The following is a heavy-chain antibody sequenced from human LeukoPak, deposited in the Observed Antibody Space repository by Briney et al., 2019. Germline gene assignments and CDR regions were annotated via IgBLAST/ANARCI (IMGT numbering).Heavy chain of an antibody. J-gene: IGHJ3*02. CDR1: GGSISSSSYY. V-gene: IGHV4-39*01. D-gene: IGHD3-10*01. CDR2: IFDSRST. CDR3: ARPYHYDSGSRGTAFDI. Sequence: SETLSLNCTVSGGSISSSSYYWGWIRQPPGKGLEWIGSIFDSRSTYYNPSLKSRLTISVDTSKNQFSLKLSSVTAADTAIYCCARPYHYDSGSRGTAFDIWGQGTMVTVSS.